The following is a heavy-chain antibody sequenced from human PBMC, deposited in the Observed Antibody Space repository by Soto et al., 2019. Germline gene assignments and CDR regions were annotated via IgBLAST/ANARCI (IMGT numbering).Heavy chain of an antibody. Sequence: SETLSLTCTVSGGSIRSGGYHCSWIRQRPGKGLEWIGYTYYSGSTYYNPSLKGRINISIDTSKNQFSLRLSSVTVADTAVYYCTSFSSTSGDLFDYWGQGTLVTVSS. CDR3: TSFSSTSGDLFDY. J-gene: IGHJ4*02. CDR1: GGSIRSGGYH. CDR2: TYYSGST. V-gene: IGHV4-31*03. D-gene: IGHD2-21*02.